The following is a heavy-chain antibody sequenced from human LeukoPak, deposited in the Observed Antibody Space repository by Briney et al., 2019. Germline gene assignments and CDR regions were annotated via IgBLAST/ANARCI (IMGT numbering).Heavy chain of an antibody. V-gene: IGHV3-7*01. Sequence: PGGSLRLSCAASGFPFSSYWMSWVRQAPGKGLEWVANIKQDGSEKYYVDSVKGRFTISRDNAKNSLYLQMNSLRAEDTAVYYCARARFGSFRGIDIWGQGTMVTVSS. CDR1: GFPFSSYW. CDR3: ARARFGSFRGIDI. CDR2: IKQDGSEK. D-gene: IGHD1-26*01. J-gene: IGHJ3*02.